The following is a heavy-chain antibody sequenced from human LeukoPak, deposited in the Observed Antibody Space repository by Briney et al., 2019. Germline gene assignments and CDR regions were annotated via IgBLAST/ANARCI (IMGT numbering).Heavy chain of an antibody. J-gene: IGHJ1*01. D-gene: IGHD2-15*01. CDR3: ARGHLGYCSGGSCYSPYFQH. V-gene: IGHV4-34*01. CDR2: INHSGST. CDR1: GGSFSGYY. Sequence: SETLSLTCAVYGGSFSGYYWSWIRQPPGKGLEWIGEINHSGSTNYNPSLKSRVTISVDTSKNQFSLKLSSVTAADTAVYYCARGHLGYCSGGSCYSPYFQHWGQGTPVTVSS.